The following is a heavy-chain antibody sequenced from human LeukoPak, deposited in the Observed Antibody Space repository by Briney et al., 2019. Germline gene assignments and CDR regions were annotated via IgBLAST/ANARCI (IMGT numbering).Heavy chain of an antibody. CDR3: ALSMVRDPLLFS. J-gene: IGHJ5*02. D-gene: IGHD3-10*01. V-gene: IGHV3-21*01. CDR1: GFTFSSYS. CDR2: ISSSSSYI. Sequence: GGSLRLSCAASGFTFSSYSMNWVRQAPGKGLEWVSSISSSSSYIYYADSVKGRFTISRDNAKDSLYLQMNSLRAEDTAVYYCALSMVRDPLLFSWGQGTLVTVSS.